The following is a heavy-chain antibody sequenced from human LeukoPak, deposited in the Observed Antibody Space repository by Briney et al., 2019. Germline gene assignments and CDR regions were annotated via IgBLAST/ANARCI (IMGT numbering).Heavy chain of an antibody. CDR3: ARDSGDSSGYPFDY. V-gene: IGHV3-21*01. J-gene: IGHJ4*02. CDR1: GFTFSSYS. D-gene: IGHD3-22*01. Sequence: PGGSLRLSCAASGFTFSSYSMNRVRQAPGKGLEWVSSISSSSSYIYYADSVKGRFTISRDNAKNSLYLQMNSLRAEDTAVYYCARDSGDSSGYPFDYWGQGTLVTVSS. CDR2: ISSSSSYI.